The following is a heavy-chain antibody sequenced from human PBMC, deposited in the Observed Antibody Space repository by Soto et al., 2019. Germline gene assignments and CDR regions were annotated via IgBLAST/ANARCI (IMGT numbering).Heavy chain of an antibody. CDR3: ARDPELELRPFLIHNWFDP. CDR2: INPNSGGT. V-gene: IGHV1-2*04. J-gene: IGHJ5*02. D-gene: IGHD1-7*01. Sequence: ASVKVSCKASGYTFTGYYMHWVRQAPGQGLEWMGWINPNSGGTNYAQKFQGWVTMTTDTSTSTAYMELRSLRSDDTAVYYCARDPELELRPFLIHNWFDPWGQGTLVTVSS. CDR1: GYTFTGYY.